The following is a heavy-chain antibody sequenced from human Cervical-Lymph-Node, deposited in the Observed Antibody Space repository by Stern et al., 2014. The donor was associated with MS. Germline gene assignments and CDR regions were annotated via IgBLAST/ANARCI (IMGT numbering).Heavy chain of an antibody. V-gene: IGHV4-39*01. CDR2: IYYSGST. CDR1: GGSISSNNYY. CDR3: VRGGTSPFFDY. Sequence: QLQLQESGPGLVKPSETLSLTCTVSGGSISSNNYYWGWIRQPPGKGLEWIGSIYYSGSTYHNPSLKSPVTISVDTSKNQYSLKLSSVTAADTAVYYCVRGGTSPFFDYWGQGTLVTVSS. J-gene: IGHJ4*02. D-gene: IGHD3-16*01.